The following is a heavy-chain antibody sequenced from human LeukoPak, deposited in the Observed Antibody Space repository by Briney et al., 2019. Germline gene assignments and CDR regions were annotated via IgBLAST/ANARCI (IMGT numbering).Heavy chain of an antibody. J-gene: IGHJ6*03. V-gene: IGHV3-30*02. CDR3: AKAGGYYYYMDV. D-gene: IGHD2-15*01. Sequence: GGSLRLSCAASGFTFSSYGMHWVRQAPGKGLEWVAFIRYDGSNKYYADSVKGRFTISRDNSKNTLYLQMNSLRAEDTAAYYCAKAGGYYYYMDVWGKGTTVTVSS. CDR1: GFTFSSYG. CDR2: IRYDGSNK.